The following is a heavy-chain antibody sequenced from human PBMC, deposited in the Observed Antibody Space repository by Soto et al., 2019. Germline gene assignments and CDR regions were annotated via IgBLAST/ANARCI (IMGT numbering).Heavy chain of an antibody. CDR3: ASSNPRLKYYYYGMDV. D-gene: IGHD2-21*01. J-gene: IGHJ6*02. Sequence: PSETLSLTCTVSGGSISSGGYYWSWIRQHPGKGLEWIGYIYYSGSTYYNPSLKSRVTISADTSKNQFSLKLSSVTAADTAVYYCASSNPRLKYYYYGMDVWGQGTTVTVSS. CDR1: GGSISSGGYY. V-gene: IGHV4-39*01. CDR2: IYYSGST.